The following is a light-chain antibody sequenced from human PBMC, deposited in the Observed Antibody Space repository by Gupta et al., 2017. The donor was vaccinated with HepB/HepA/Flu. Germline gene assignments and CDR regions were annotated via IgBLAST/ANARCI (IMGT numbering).Light chain of an antibody. CDR2: SNS. CDR3: ATWDDSRNGVI. J-gene: IGLJ2*01. V-gene: IGLV1-36*01. CDR1: SSNTGNNA. Sequence: QSVLTQPPSVSEVPGQRVTISCSGSSSNTGNNAVNWYQQLPGAAPRLIIYSNSLRPSALSVRFSGSKSGISASLAISGLQSEDEGHYYCATWDDSRNGVIFGGGTELTVL.